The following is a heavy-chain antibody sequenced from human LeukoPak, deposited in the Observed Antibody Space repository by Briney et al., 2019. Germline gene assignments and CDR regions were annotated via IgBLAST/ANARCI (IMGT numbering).Heavy chain of an antibody. CDR1: GGTFSSYA. CDR2: INPNSGGT. J-gene: IGHJ4*02. Sequence: GASVKVSCKASGGTFSSYAISWVRQAPGQGLEWLGWINPNSGGTNYAQKFQGRVTMTRDTSISTAYMELSRLTSDDTAVYYCARDRAAAAGLPAYWGQGTLVTVSS. V-gene: IGHV1-2*02. D-gene: IGHD6-13*01. CDR3: ARDRAAAAGLPAY.